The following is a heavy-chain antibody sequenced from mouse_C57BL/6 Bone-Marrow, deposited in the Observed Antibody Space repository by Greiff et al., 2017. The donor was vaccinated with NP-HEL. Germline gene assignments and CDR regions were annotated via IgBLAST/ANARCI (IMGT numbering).Heavy chain of an antibody. V-gene: IGHV5-4*01. D-gene: IGHD1-1*01. CDR3: ARRTPTVVATKNYAMDY. CDR2: ISDGGSYT. Sequence: EVHLVESGGGLVKPGGSLKLSCAASGFTFSSYAMSWVRQTPEKRLEWVATISDGGSYTYYPDNVKGRFTISRDNAKNNLYLQMSHLKSEDTAMYYCARRTPTVVATKNYAMDYWGQGTSVTVSS. J-gene: IGHJ4*01. CDR1: GFTFSSYA.